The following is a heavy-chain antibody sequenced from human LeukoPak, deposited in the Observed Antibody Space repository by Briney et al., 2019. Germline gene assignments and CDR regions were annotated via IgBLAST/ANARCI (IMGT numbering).Heavy chain of an antibody. D-gene: IGHD4-17*01. CDR2: IYTSGDT. Sequence: SETLPLTCTVSGGSISSDYWSWIRQPAGKGLEWIGRIYTSGDTNYNPSLKSRVTMSVDTSKNQFSLKLSSVTAADTAVYYCARDGDYHYFDCWGQGTLVTVSS. CDR1: GGSISSDY. V-gene: IGHV4-4*07. J-gene: IGHJ4*02. CDR3: ARDGDYHYFDC.